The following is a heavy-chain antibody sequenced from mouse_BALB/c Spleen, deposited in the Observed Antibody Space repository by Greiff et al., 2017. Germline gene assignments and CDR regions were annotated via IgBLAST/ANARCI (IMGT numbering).Heavy chain of an antibody. CDR1: GYSITSGYY. CDR2: ISYDGSN. J-gene: IGHJ3*01. D-gene: IGHD2-12*01. CDR3: ARERGYYSPWFAY. V-gene: IGHV3-6*02. Sequence: DVQLQESGPGLVKPSQSLSLTCSVTGYSITSGYYWNWIRQFPGNKLEWMGYISYDGSNNYNPSLKNRISITRDTSKNQFFLKLNSVTTEDTATYYCARERGYYSPWFAYWGQGTLVTVSA.